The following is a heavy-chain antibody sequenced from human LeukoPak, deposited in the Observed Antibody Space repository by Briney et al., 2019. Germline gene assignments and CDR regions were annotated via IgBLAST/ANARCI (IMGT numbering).Heavy chain of an antibody. CDR1: GGSISSGGYY. CDR3: ARVARRTSSSSPLLLDYGMDV. D-gene: IGHD6-6*01. V-gene: IGHV4-61*08. Sequence: SETLSLTCTVSGGSISSGGYYWSWIRQHPGKGLEWIGYIYYSGSTNYNPSLKSRVTISVDTSKNQFSLKLSSVTAADTAVYYCARVARRTSSSSPLLLDYGMDVWGQGTTVTVSS. CDR2: IYYSGST. J-gene: IGHJ6*02.